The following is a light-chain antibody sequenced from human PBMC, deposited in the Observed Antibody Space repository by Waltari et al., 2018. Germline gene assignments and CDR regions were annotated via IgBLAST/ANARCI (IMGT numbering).Light chain of an antibody. CDR2: AAS. J-gene: IGKJ4*01. Sequence: VTITCRASQGINNYLAWFQQKPGKAPKSLISAASILQSGVSPNVSGSGSGTDFTLTSSSLWPEDFGTYYCQQYDSYPPTFGGGTKVEIK. CDR3: QQYDSYPPT. CDR1: QGINNY. V-gene: IGKV1-16*02.